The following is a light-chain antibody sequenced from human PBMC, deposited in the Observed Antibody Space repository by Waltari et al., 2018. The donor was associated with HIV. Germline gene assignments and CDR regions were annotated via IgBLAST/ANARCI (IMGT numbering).Light chain of an antibody. Sequence: QSALTQPASVSGSPGQSITISCDLNDYKYVSWYQRHPGKAPKVIIYEVTNRPSGLSTRFSRSKSGNTATLTISGLQPEDEADYFCTSYISGTTPVFGRGTRVTVL. J-gene: IGLJ2*01. CDR3: TSYISGTTPV. CDR1: DLNDYKY. CDR2: EVT. V-gene: IGLV2-14*01.